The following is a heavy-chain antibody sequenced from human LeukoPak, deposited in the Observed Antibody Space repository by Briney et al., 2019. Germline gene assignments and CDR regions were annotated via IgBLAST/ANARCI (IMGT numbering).Heavy chain of an antibody. J-gene: IGHJ3*02. CDR3: ARTAGYSSIVFDI. CDR2: ISYDGSNK. V-gene: IGHV3-30*03. Sequence: GGSLRLSCAASGFTFSSYGMHWVRQAPGKGLEWVAVISYDGSNKYYADSVKGRFTISRDNSKNTLYLQTNSLRAEDTAVYNCARTAGYSSIVFDIWGQGTMVTVSS. D-gene: IGHD2-2*01. CDR1: GFTFSSYG.